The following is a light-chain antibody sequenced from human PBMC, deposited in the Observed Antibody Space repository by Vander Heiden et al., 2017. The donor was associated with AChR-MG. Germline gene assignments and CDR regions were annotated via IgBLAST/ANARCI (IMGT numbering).Light chain of an antibody. V-gene: IGLV2-11*01. J-gene: IGLJ1*01. CDR2: DVT. Sequence: QSALTQPRSVSGSPGQSVTISCPGSSSNVGGSNSVSCYQQRPGRAPKVMIYDVTRRPSGVPDRFSGSRSGNTASLTISGLQAEDEGDYYCCSYVGSDTYVFGSGTKVTVL. CDR3: CSYVGSDTYV. CDR1: SSNVGGSNS.